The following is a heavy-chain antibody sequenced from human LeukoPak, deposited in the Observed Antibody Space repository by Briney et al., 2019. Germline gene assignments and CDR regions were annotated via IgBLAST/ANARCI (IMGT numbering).Heavy chain of an antibody. D-gene: IGHD3-22*01. Sequence: GASVRVSCKASGYTFTGYYMHWVRQAPGQGLEWMGIINPSGGSTSYAQKFQGRVTMTRDTSTSTVYMELSSLRSEDTAVYYCARVSWNYYDSSGYWDWGQGTLVTVSS. CDR1: GYTFTGYY. J-gene: IGHJ4*02. CDR2: INPSGGST. CDR3: ARVSWNYYDSSGYWD. V-gene: IGHV1-46*01.